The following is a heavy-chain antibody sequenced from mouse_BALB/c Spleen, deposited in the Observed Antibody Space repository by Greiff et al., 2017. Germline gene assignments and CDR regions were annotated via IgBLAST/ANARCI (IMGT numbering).Heavy chain of an antibody. D-gene: IGHD2-1*01. CDR1: GYTFTSYW. J-gene: IGHJ2*01. Sequence: LQQPGSELVRPGASVKLSCKASGYTFTSYWMHWVKQRHGQGLEWIGNIYPGSGSTNYDEKFKSKGTLTVDTSSSTAYMHLSSLTSEDSAVYYCTIYYGNYDYWGQGTTLTVSS. CDR2: IYPGSGST. V-gene: IGHV1S22*01. CDR3: TIYYGNYDY.